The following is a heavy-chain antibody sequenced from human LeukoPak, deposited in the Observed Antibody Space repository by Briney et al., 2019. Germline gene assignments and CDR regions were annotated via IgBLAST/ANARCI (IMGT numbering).Heavy chain of an antibody. V-gene: IGHV3-30-3*01. CDR2: ISYDGSNK. CDR1: GFTFSSYA. D-gene: IGHD6-13*01. J-gene: IGHJ4*02. Sequence: GRSLRLSCAASGFTFSSYAMHWVRQAPGKGLEWVAVISYDGSNKYYADSVKGRFTISRDNAKNSLYLQMNSLRAEDTAVYYCARDPIAARGEGYWGQGTLVTVSS. CDR3: ARDPIAARGEGY.